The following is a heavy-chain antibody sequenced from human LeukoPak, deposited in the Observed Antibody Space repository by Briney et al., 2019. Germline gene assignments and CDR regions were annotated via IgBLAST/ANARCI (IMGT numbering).Heavy chain of an antibody. CDR1: GGSISNYY. Sequence: SETLSLTCTVSGGSISNYYWNWIRQPAGKGLEWIGRFYARGNTNYNPSLKSRVTMSVDTSKNQFSLKLSSVTAADTAVYYCARGPYYADTPGAFDIWGQGTMVTVSS. J-gene: IGHJ3*02. CDR3: ARGPYYADTPGAFDI. CDR2: FYARGNT. V-gene: IGHV4-4*07. D-gene: IGHD2/OR15-2a*01.